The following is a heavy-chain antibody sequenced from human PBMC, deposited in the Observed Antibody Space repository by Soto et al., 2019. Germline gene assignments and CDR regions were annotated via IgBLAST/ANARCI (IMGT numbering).Heavy chain of an antibody. CDR2: THHSGRT. CDR1: GGSMSSSNW. Sequence: PSETLSLTCTVSGGSMSSSNWWNWVRQSPGEGLEWIGETHHSGRTNYNPSLKSRVTISVDKSKNQFSLKLTSVTAADTAVYYCAGSEATVLDYWGQGSLVTVSS. CDR3: AGSEATVLDY. J-gene: IGHJ4*02. D-gene: IGHD4-17*01. V-gene: IGHV4-4*02.